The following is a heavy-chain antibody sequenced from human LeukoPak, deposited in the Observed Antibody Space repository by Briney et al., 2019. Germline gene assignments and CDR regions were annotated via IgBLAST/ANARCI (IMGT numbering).Heavy chain of an antibody. J-gene: IGHJ5*02. CDR1: GFTFSSYT. Sequence: GGSLRLSCIASGFTFSSYTMNWVRQAPGKGLEWVPSITISSNYIYYTDSVKGRFTISRDNAKNSLYLHMSSLRADDTAVYYCARDPWGYTVTGGPWGQGTLVTVSS. CDR3: ARDPWGYTVTGGP. V-gene: IGHV3-21*01. CDR2: ITISSNYI. D-gene: IGHD4-11*01.